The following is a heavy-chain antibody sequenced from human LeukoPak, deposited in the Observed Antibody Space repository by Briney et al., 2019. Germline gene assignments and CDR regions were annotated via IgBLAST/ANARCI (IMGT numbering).Heavy chain of an antibody. V-gene: IGHV6-1*01. CDR3: ARSSGWFDY. D-gene: IGHD6-19*01. Sequence: SQTLSLTCAISGDSVSSNSAAWNWIRQSPSRGLEWLGRTYYRSKWYNEYAVSVKSRIIIEPDTSKNQFSLQMNSVTPGDTGVDYCARSSGWFDYWGQGTLVTVSS. CDR2: TYYRSKWYN. CDR1: GDSVSSNSAA. J-gene: IGHJ4*02.